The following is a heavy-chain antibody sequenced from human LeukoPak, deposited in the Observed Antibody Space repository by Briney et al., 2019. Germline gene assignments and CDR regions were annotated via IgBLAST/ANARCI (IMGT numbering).Heavy chain of an antibody. D-gene: IGHD1-26*01. CDR3: ARVGSGSFDY. V-gene: IGHV4-59*01. CDR1: GGSISSYY. J-gene: IGHJ4*02. Sequence: SETLSLTCTVSGGSISSYYWSWIRQPPGKGLEWIGYNSYSGNTNYNPSLKSRVTISVDTSKNHFSLNLSSATAADTAVYYCARVGSGSFDYWGQGTLVTVSS. CDR2: NSYSGNT.